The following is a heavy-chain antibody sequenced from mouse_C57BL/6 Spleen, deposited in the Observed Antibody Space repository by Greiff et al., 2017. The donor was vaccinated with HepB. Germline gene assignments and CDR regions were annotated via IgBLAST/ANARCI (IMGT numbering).Heavy chain of an antibody. CDR3: ASEGPHWEYDY. Sequence: VQLLQSGPELVKPGASVKLSCKASGYAFSSSWMNWVKQRPGKGPEWIERIYPGDGDTNYNGKFKGKATLTADKATSNAYMQISSLTSEDSAVYFCASEGPHWEYDYWGQGTTLTVSS. D-gene: IGHD4-1*01. V-gene: IGHV1-82*01. CDR1: GYAFSSSW. J-gene: IGHJ2*01. CDR2: IYPGDGDT.